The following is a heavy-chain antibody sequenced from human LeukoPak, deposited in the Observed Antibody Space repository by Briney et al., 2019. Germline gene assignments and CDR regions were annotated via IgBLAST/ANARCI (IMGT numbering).Heavy chain of an antibody. J-gene: IGHJ4*02. Sequence: GGPLRLSCTASGFTFSNYAMSWVRQAPGKGLEWVSVISGSGVITYYADSVKGRFTISRDNSKNTLYLQLNSLRAEDTAVYYCARDRSSGWYYFDYWGQGTLVTVSS. V-gene: IGHV3-23*01. D-gene: IGHD6-19*01. CDR3: ARDRSSGWYYFDY. CDR1: GFTFSNYA. CDR2: ISGSGVIT.